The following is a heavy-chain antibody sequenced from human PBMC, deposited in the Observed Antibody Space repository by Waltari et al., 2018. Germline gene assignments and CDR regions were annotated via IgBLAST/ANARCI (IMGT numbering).Heavy chain of an antibody. CDR3: ARGPYDYIWGSYRLFAFDI. CDR1: GGSFSGYY. CDR2: INHSGST. Sequence: QVQLQQWGAGLLEPSETLSLTCAVSGGSFSGYYWSWIRQPPRKGLEWIGEINHSGSTNYNPSLKSRVTISVDTSKNQFSLKLSSVTAADTAVYYCARGPYDYIWGSYRLFAFDIWGQGTMVTVSS. D-gene: IGHD3-16*02. V-gene: IGHV4-34*01. J-gene: IGHJ3*02.